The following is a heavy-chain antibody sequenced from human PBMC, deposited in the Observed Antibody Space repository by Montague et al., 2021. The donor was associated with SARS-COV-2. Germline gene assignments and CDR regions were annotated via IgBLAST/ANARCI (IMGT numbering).Heavy chain of an antibody. J-gene: IGHJ4*02. V-gene: IGHV4-39*07. CDR3: ARVFPRWIKVDTYFDY. CDR2: IHYSGST. CDR1: GGSVSSSTYY. D-gene: IGHD5-24*01. Sequence: SETLSLTCTVSGGSVSSSTYYWGLLRQPPGKGLECVGSIHYSGSTYYKPSLKSRVTISLDTSKNQFSLKLSSVTAADTAGYYCARVFPRWIKVDTYFDYWGQGTLVTVSS.